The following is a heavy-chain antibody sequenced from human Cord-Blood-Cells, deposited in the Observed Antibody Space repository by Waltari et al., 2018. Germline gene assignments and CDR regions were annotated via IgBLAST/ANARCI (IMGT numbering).Heavy chain of an antibody. V-gene: IGHV1-69*09. D-gene: IGHD3-3*01. J-gene: IGHJ4*02. CDR3: ARSITIFGVVITHFDY. CDR1: GGTFSSYA. Sequence: QVQLVQSGAEVKKPGSSVKVSCKASGGTFSSYAISWVRQAPGQGLEWMGRIIPILGMANYAQKFQGRVTITADKSTSTAYMELSSLRSEDMAVYYCARSITIFGVVITHFDYWGQGTLVTVSS. CDR2: IIPILGMA.